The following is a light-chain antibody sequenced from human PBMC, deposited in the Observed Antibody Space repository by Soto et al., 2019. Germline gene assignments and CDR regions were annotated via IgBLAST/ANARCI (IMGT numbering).Light chain of an antibody. CDR3: SSYTSTNTYV. Sequence: QSVLTQPASVSGSPGQSITISCTGTSSDVGGYNYVSWYQQHPGKAPKLMIYDVSNRPSGVSNRFSGPKSGNTASLTISGFQAEDEADYYCSSYTSTNTYVFGSGTKVTVL. CDR2: DVS. V-gene: IGLV2-14*01. J-gene: IGLJ1*01. CDR1: SSDVGGYNY.